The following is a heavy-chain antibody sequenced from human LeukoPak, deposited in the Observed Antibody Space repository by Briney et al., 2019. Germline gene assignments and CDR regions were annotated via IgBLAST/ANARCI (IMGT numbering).Heavy chain of an antibody. Sequence: GGSLRLSCAASGFTFSSYAMHWVRQAPGKGLEWVAVISYDGSNKYYADSVKGRFTISRDNSKNTLYLQMNSLRAEDTAVYYCARSDSGSLDYWGQGTLVTVSS. D-gene: IGHD1-26*01. J-gene: IGHJ4*02. CDR1: GFTFSSYA. CDR3: ARSDSGSLDY. CDR2: ISYDGSNK. V-gene: IGHV3-30*04.